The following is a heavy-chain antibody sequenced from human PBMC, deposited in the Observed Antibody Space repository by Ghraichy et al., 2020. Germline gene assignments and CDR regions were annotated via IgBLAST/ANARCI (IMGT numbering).Heavy chain of an antibody. D-gene: IGHD3-3*01. CDR3: ARDIEYWSGYYNGMDV. Sequence: GGSLRLSCAASGFTFSNYYMHWVRQAPGKGLVWVSRINYDGSDLSYAGFVRGRFTVSRDNAKNTLYLQMNSLRAEDTAVYYCARDIEYWSGYYNGMDVWGQGTTVTVSS. CDR2: INYDGSDL. J-gene: IGHJ6*02. CDR1: GFTFSNYY. V-gene: IGHV3-74*01.